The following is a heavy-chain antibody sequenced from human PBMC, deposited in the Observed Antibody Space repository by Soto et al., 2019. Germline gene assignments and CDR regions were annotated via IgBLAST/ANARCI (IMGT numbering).Heavy chain of an antibody. V-gene: IGHV4-39*01. D-gene: IGHD6-19*01. J-gene: IGHJ5*02. CDR1: GGSISSSSYY. Sequence: SETLSLTCTVSGGSISSSSYYWGWIRQPPGKGLEWIGSIYYSGSTYYNPSLKSRVTISVDTSKNRFSLKLSSVTAADTAVYYCARRVGAVAGTNWFDPWGQGTLVTVSS. CDR3: ARRVGAVAGTNWFDP. CDR2: IYYSGST.